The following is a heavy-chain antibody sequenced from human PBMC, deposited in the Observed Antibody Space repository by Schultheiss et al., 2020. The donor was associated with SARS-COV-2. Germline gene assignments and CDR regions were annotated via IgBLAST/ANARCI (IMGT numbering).Heavy chain of an antibody. Sequence: GGSLRLSCAASGFTFSSSWMHWVCQAPEKGQEWVADIKCDGSEKYYVDSVKGRLTISRDNSKNTLYLQMNSLRAEDTAVYYCAKATRPMIVVALSYYYYYGMDVWGQGTTVTVSS. J-gene: IGHJ6*02. CDR3: AKATRPMIVVALSYYYYYGMDV. D-gene: IGHD3-22*01. V-gene: IGHV3-52*02. CDR2: IKCDGSEK. CDR1: GFTFSSSW.